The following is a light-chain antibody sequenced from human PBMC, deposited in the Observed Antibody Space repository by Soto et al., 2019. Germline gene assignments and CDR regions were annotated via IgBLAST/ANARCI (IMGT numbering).Light chain of an antibody. CDR3: QQRSNWPPIT. CDR2: DAS. CDR1: QSVSSS. V-gene: IGKV3-11*01. Sequence: EIVLTQSPATLSLSPGERAPLSCRASQSVSSSLAWYQQKPGQAPRLLIYDASNRATGIPARFSGSGSGTDFTLTISSLEPEDFAVYYCQQRSNWPPITFGQGTRLEIK. J-gene: IGKJ5*01.